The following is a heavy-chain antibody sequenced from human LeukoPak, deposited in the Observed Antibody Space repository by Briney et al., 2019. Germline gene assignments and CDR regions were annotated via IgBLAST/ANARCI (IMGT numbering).Heavy chain of an antibody. CDR3: ARELVPAALYGMDV. CDR1: GGSFSGYY. D-gene: IGHD2-2*01. CDR2: INHSGCT. Sequence: SETLSLTCAVYGGSFSGYYWSWIRQPPGKGLEWIGEINHSGCTNYNPSLKSRVTISVDTSKNQFSLKLSSVTAADTAVHYCARELVPAALYGMDVWGQGTTVTVSS. V-gene: IGHV4-34*01. J-gene: IGHJ6*02.